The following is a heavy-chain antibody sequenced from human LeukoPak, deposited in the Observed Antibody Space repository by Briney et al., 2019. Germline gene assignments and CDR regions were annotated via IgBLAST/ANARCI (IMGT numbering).Heavy chain of an antibody. V-gene: IGHV3-7*03. D-gene: IGHD3-22*01. CDR2: IKQDGSEK. J-gene: IGHJ3*02. Sequence: PGGSLRLSCAASGFTFTTYWMNWVRQAPGKGLEWVANIKQDGSEKYYVDSVKGRFTISRDNAKNSLYLQMNSLRAEDTAVYYCARSGLGIVGLDAFDIWGQGTMVTVSS. CDR3: ARSGLGIVGLDAFDI. CDR1: GFTFTTYW.